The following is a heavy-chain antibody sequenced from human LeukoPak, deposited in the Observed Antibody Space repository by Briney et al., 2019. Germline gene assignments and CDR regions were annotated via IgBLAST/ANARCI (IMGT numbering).Heavy chain of an antibody. D-gene: IGHD5-12*01. CDR1: GFIFNNYA. Sequence: GGSLRLSCAGSGFIFNNYAMHWVRQPPGKGLEWVSGISWNSGSIDYADSVKGRFTISRDNAKNSLYLQMNSLRAEDTAVYYCARDGMATINSWGQGTVVTVSS. CDR3: ARDGMATINS. CDR2: ISWNSGSI. V-gene: IGHV3-9*01. J-gene: IGHJ4*02.